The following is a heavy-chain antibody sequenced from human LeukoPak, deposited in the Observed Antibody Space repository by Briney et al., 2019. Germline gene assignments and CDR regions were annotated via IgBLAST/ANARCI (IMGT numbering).Heavy chain of an antibody. CDR2: ISWNSGSI. V-gene: IGHV3-9*03. D-gene: IGHD1-26*01. J-gene: IGHJ3*02. Sequence: GGSLRLSCAASGFTFDDYAMHWVRQAPGEGLEWVSGISWNSGSIGYADSVKGRFTISRDNAKNSLYLQMNSLRAEDMALYYCAKDAGATNDAFDIWGQGTMVTVSS. CDR3: AKDAGATNDAFDI. CDR1: GFTFDDYA.